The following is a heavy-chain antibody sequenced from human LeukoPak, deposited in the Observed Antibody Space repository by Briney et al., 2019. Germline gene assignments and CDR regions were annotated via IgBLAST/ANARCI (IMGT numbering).Heavy chain of an antibody. V-gene: IGHV3-74*01. CDR3: GRLSEDGGNTVDY. CDR1: GFTFSSYW. CDR2: INSDGNSI. Sequence: GGSLRLSCAASGFTFSSYWMHWVRHVPGKGLVWVSRINSDGNSIHYADSVKGRFTISRDNAKNTLYLQMNSLRAEDTAVYYCGRLSEDGGNTVDYWGQGTLVTVSS. J-gene: IGHJ4*02. D-gene: IGHD4-23*01.